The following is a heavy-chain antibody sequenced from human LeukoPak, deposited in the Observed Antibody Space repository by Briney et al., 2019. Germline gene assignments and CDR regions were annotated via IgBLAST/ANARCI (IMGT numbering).Heavy chain of an antibody. Sequence: SSVKVSCKASGYTFTGYYMHWVRQAPGQGREGVGGIIPIFGTANYAQKFQGRVTITTDESTSTAYMELSSLRSEDTAVYYCARGNWSADYYYMDVWGKGTTVTVSS. D-gene: IGHD1-1*01. CDR2: IIPIFGTA. CDR3: ARGNWSADYYYMDV. CDR1: GYTFTGYY. V-gene: IGHV1-69*05. J-gene: IGHJ6*03.